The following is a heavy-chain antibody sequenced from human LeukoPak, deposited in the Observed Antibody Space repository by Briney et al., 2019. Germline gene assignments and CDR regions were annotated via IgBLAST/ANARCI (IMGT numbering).Heavy chain of an antibody. Sequence: GGSLRLPCAASGFTVSSNYMSWVRQAPGKGLEWVSVIYSGGSTYYADSVKGRFTISRDNSKNTLHLQMNSLRAEGTAVYYCARALTAIHFDYWGQGTLVTVSS. D-gene: IGHD5-18*01. CDR1: GFTVSSNY. CDR3: ARALTAIHFDY. J-gene: IGHJ4*02. CDR2: IYSGGST. V-gene: IGHV3-66*01.